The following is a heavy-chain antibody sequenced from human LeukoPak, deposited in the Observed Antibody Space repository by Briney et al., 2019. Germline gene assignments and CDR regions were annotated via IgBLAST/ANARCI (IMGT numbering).Heavy chain of an antibody. D-gene: IGHD5-18*01. V-gene: IGHV1-3*04. CDR1: GYTFANYA. CDR3: ARGVGYNYGLYYQYGMDV. J-gene: IGHJ6*02. CDR2: IDTANGNT. Sequence: ASVKVSCKASGYTFANYAMHWVRQAPGHRLDWMGWIDTANGNTQNSQNFQGRVTITRDTSASTAYMELSSLRSEDTAVYYGARGVGYNYGLYYQYGMDVWGQGTTVTVSS.